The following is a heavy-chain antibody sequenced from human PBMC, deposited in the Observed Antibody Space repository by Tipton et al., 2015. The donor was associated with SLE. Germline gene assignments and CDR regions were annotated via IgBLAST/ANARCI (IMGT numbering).Heavy chain of an antibody. V-gene: IGHV1-18*01. Sequence: QSGPEVKKPGASVKVSCKASGYTFTTYGITWVRQAPGQGLEWMGWISVYNGNTNYAQRFQGRVTMTTDTSTSTAYMELRSLRSDDTAVYYCARVNGGTDAFDIWGQGTMVTVSS. CDR1: GYTFTTYG. J-gene: IGHJ3*02. D-gene: IGHD2-15*01. CDR3: ARVNGGTDAFDI. CDR2: ISVYNGNT.